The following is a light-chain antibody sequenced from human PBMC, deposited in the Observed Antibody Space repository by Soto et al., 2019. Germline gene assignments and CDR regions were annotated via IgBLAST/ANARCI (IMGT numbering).Light chain of an antibody. CDR3: SSYTFNITPYV. J-gene: IGLJ1*01. V-gene: IGLV2-14*01. CDR1: SSDVGGYNY. Sequence: QSALTQPASVSGSPGQSITISCTGTSSDVGGYNYVSWYQQHPGKAPKLMIYEVSNRPSGVSNRFSGSKSGNTASLTISVLQAEDEADYYCSSYTFNITPYVFGTGTKLTVL. CDR2: EVS.